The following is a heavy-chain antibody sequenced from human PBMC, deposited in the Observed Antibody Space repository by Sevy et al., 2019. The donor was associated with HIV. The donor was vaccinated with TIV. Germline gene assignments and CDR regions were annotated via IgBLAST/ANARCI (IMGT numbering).Heavy chain of an antibody. D-gene: IGHD3-22*01. Sequence: GGSLRLSCVASGFTFRSYTMKWLRQAPGKGLECVSSISSSGSYIYYADSVKGRFTISRDDAKNSLYLQMNTLRAEDAALYYCARVRPYDTRDFDYWGQGTLVTVSS. CDR2: ISSSGSYI. J-gene: IGHJ4*02. CDR3: ARVRPYDTRDFDY. V-gene: IGHV3-21*01. CDR1: GFTFRSYT.